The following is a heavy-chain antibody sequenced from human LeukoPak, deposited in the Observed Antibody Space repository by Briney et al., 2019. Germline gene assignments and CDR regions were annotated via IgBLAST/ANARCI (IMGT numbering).Heavy chain of an antibody. V-gene: IGHV1-18*01. CDR1: GYTFTAYG. Sequence: ASVKVSSKPPGYTFTAYGISWVRPAPGQGLEWMGWISAYNGNTNYAQKLQGRVTMTTDTSTSTAYMELRSLRPDDTAVYYCARLPGYGYQDYWGQGTLVTVSS. CDR2: ISAYNGNT. D-gene: IGHD5-18*01. J-gene: IGHJ4*02. CDR3: ARLPGYGYQDY.